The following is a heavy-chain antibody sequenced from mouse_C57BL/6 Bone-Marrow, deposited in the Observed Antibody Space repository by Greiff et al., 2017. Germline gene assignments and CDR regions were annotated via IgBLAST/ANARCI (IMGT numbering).Heavy chain of an antibody. J-gene: IGHJ2*01. CDR1: GFTFSSYA. CDR3: ARRGLGDY. Sequence: EVKLQESGGGLVKPGGSLKLSCAASGFTFSSYAMSWVRQTPEKRLEWVATISDGGSYTYYPDNVKGRFTISRDNAKNNLYLQMSHLKSEDTAMYYCARRGLGDYWGQGTTLTVSS. V-gene: IGHV5-4*03. CDR2: ISDGGSYT. D-gene: IGHD4-1*01.